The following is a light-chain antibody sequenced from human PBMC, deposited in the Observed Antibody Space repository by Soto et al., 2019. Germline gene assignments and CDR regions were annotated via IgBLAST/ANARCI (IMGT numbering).Light chain of an antibody. J-gene: IGLJ1*01. V-gene: IGLV1-40*01. CDR2: GNN. CDR1: SSNIGAGYD. CDR3: QSYDSSLRAFYV. Sequence: QSVLTQPPSVSGAPGQRVTISCTGSSSNIGAGYDVHWYQQLPGTAPKLLIYGNNNRPSGVPDRFSGSKSGTSASLAITGLQAEDEADYYCQSYDSSLRAFYVFGTGTKVNVL.